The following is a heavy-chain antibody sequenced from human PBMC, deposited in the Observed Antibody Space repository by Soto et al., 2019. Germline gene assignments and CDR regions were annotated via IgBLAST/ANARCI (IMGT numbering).Heavy chain of an antibody. Sequence: QVQLVESGGGLVKPGGSLRLSCAASGFTFSDYYMSWIRQAPGKGLEWVSCISDSSTYTNYADSVKGRFTISRDNAKNSLYLQMNSLRAEDTAVYYCARVVRLMLYPDNWGQGTLVTVSS. D-gene: IGHD2-8*01. CDR1: GFTFSDYY. J-gene: IGHJ4*02. CDR2: ISDSSTYT. V-gene: IGHV3-11*06. CDR3: ARVVRLMLYPDN.